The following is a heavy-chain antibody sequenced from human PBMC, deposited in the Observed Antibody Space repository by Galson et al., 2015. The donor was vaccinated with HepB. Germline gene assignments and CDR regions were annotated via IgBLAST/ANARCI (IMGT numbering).Heavy chain of an antibody. V-gene: IGHV3-30*18. CDR2: ISYDGSNK. Sequence: SLRLSCAASGFTFSSYGMHWVRQAPGKGLEWVAVISYDGSNKYYADSVKGRFTISRDNSKNTLYLQMNSLRAEDTAVYYCAKDRQWLITTPDPYYYYGMDVWGQGTTVTVSS. CDR1: GFTFSSYG. J-gene: IGHJ6*02. D-gene: IGHD6-19*01. CDR3: AKDRQWLITTPDPYYYYGMDV.